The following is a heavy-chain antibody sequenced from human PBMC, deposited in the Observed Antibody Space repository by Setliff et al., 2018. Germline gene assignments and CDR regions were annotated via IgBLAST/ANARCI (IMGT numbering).Heavy chain of an antibody. V-gene: IGHV1-18*01. CDR2: ISAQDGNT. D-gene: IGHD3-10*01. Sequence: ASVKVSCKASGYSFLSYGITWVRQAPGQGLEWMGWISAQDGNTIYAQNFQGRVTMTTDTSTSTAYMELRSLRSDDTAVYYCARTKGFVDGYLDPWGQGTLVTVSS. CDR1: GYSFLSYG. CDR3: ARTKGFVDGYLDP. J-gene: IGHJ5*02.